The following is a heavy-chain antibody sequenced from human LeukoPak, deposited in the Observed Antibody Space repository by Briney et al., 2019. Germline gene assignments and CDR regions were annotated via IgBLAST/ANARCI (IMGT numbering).Heavy chain of an antibody. J-gene: IGHJ4*02. CDR3: ARVGPSPYFDY. CDR1: GYTFTSYD. V-gene: IGHV1-8*03. Sequence: VASVKVSCKASGYTFTSYDIHWVRQATGQGLEWMGWMNPNSGNTGYAQTFQGRVTITRNTSISTAYMELSSLRSEDTAVYYCARVGPSPYFDYWGQGTLVTVSS. D-gene: IGHD3/OR15-3a*01. CDR2: MNPNSGNT.